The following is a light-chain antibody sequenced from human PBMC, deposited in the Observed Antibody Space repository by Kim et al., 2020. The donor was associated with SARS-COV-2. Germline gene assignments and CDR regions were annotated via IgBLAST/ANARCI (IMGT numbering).Light chain of an antibody. CDR1: QTVINDY. J-gene: IGKJ2*01. Sequence: STGERATLTCRASQTVINDYLTRYQQRTGQAPRLLIYGASIRATGIPDRFSGSGSGTDFTVTINRLEPADVTVYYCQQYGTSPPYIFGQGTKLEIK. CDR3: QQYGTSPPYI. CDR2: GAS. V-gene: IGKV3-20*01.